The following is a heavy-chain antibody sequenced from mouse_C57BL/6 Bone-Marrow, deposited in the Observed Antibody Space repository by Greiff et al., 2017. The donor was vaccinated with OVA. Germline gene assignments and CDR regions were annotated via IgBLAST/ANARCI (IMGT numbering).Heavy chain of an antibody. J-gene: IGHJ2*01. D-gene: IGHD2-4*01. CDR1: GFNIKDDY. CDR3: TTDDYYFDY. V-gene: IGHV14-4*01. Sequence: EVQLQQSGAELVRPGASVKLSCTASGFNIKDDYMHWVKQRPEQGLEWIGWIDPENGDTEYASKFQGKAPITADPSSNTAYLQLSSLTSEDTAVYYYTTDDYYFDYGGQGTTLTVSS. CDR2: IDPENGDT.